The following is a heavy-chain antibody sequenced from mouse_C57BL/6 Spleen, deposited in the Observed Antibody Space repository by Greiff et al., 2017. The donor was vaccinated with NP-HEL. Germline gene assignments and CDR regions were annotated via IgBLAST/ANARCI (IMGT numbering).Heavy chain of an antibody. CDR3: ARSIRRGGFAY. Sequence: VQLQQPGAELVMPGASVKLSCKASGYTFTSYWMHWVKQRPGQGLEWIGEIDPSDSYTNYNQKFKGKSTLTVDKSSSTAYMQLSSLTSEDSAVYYCARSIRRGGFAYWGQGTLVTVSA. CDR2: IDPSDSYT. D-gene: IGHD2-12*01. CDR1: GYTFTSYW. J-gene: IGHJ3*01. V-gene: IGHV1-69*01.